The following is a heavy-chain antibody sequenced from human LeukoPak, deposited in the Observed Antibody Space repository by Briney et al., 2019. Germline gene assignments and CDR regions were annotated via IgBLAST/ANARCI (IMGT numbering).Heavy chain of an antibody. CDR1: GFSFSSYS. D-gene: IGHD3-3*01. V-gene: IGHV3-48*01. CDR2: ISSSSSTI. J-gene: IGHJ6*03. CDR3: ARYYDFWSGYYTGTPYMDV. Sequence: GGSLRLSCAASGFSFSSYSMNWVRQAPGKGLEWVSYISSSSSTIYYADSVKGRFTISRDNAKNSLYLQMNSLRAEDTAVYYCARYYDFWSGYYTGTPYMDVWGKGTTVTVSS.